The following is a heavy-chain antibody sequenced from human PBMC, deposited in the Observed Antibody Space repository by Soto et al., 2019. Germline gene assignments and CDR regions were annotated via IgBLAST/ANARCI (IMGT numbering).Heavy chain of an antibody. CDR2: IYRSGTA. CDR1: GGSISDNNW. Sequence: QVQLQESGPGLVRPSGTLSLTCAVSGGSISDNNWWSWVRQPPGKGLEWIGEIYRSGTANYNPSLNSRVTISMDKSKNQISLHLYSVTAADSAVYYCARHIGGPGTRGCDYWGQGTLVTVSS. D-gene: IGHD1-26*01. V-gene: IGHV4-4*02. J-gene: IGHJ4*02. CDR3: ARHIGGPGTRGCDY.